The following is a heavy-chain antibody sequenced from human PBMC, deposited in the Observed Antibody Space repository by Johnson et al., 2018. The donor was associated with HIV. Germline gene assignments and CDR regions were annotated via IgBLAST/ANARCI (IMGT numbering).Heavy chain of an antibody. CDR3: AKSIAAAGTNAFDI. Sequence: QLVESGGGVVPPGRSLRLSCAASGFTFSSYGMHWVRHAPGKGLEWVAVISYDGSNKYYADSVKGRFTISRDNSKNTLYLQMNSLRAEDTAVYYCAKSIAAAGTNAFDIWGQGTMVTVSS. CDR2: ISYDGSNK. J-gene: IGHJ3*02. V-gene: IGHV3-30*18. D-gene: IGHD6-13*01. CDR1: GFTFSSYG.